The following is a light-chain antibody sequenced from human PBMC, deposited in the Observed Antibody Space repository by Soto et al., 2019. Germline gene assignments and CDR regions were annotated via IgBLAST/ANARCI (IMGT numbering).Light chain of an antibody. CDR3: MQGTYWPPT. CDR1: QSVVYSDGNAY. V-gene: IGKV2-30*01. Sequence: DVVMTQSPPSLPVTLGQPASISCRSSQSVVYSDGNAYLNWFQQRPGQSPRRLIYTVSNRDSGVXDXXRGGGSGTDFTLKISRVEAEDVVIYYCMQGTYWPPTFGQGTKVEI. CDR2: TVS. J-gene: IGKJ1*01.